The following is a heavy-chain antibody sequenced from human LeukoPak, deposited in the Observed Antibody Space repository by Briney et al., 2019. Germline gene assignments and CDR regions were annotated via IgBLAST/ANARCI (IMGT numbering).Heavy chain of an antibody. CDR1: GGSISSYY. V-gene: IGHV4-59*01. J-gene: IGHJ6*03. D-gene: IGHD3-3*01. CDR3: ARDGDFWSGSGSPYYYYYMDV. CDR2: IYYSGST. Sequence: SETLSLTCTVSGGSISSYYWSWIRQPPGKGLEWIGYIYYSGSTNYNPSLKSRVTISVDTSKNQFSLKLSSVTAADTAVYYCARDGDFWSGSGSPYYYYYMDVWGKGTTVTVSS.